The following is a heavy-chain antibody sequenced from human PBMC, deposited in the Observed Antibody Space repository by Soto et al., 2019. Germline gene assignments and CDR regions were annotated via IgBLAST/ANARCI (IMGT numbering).Heavy chain of an antibody. D-gene: IGHD5-12*01. Sequence: QVQLQESGPGLVKPSQTLSLTCTVSGGSISSGGYYWSWIRQHPGKGLEWIGYIYYSGSTYYNPSLKSRVTISVDTSKNQFALKRSAVTAADTAVSYWARVIDIVATGGNAFDIWGQGTMVTVSS. CDR3: ARVIDIVATGGNAFDI. CDR1: GGSISSGGYY. CDR2: IYYSGST. V-gene: IGHV4-31*03. J-gene: IGHJ3*02.